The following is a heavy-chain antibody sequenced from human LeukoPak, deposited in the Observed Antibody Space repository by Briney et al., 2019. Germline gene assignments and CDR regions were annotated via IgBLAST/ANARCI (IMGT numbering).Heavy chain of an antibody. CDR1: GGSVSIYY. CDR2: IYYSGST. D-gene: IGHD4-17*01. CDR3: ARGRYGDYHAFDI. V-gene: IGHV4-59*02. J-gene: IGHJ3*02. Sequence: SSETLSLTCTALGGSVSIYYWSWFRQPPGKGLEWIGCIYYSGSTNSNPSLKSRVTISVDTSKNQLSLKLSSVTAADTAVYYCARGRYGDYHAFDIWGQGTMVTVSS.